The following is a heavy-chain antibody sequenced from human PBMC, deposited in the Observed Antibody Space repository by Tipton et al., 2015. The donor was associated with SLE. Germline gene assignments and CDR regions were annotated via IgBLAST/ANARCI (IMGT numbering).Heavy chain of an antibody. CDR2: INTYNGNT. V-gene: IGHV1-18*01. J-gene: IGHJ4*02. CDR1: GYTFINYG. Sequence: QSGPEVKKPGASVKVSCKASGYTFINYGISWVRQAPGHGLECMGWINTYNGNTKYAQNFQGRVTMTTDTSTSTAYMDLRSLTSDDTAVYYCTTVRYDFWSGLNYWGQGTLVTVSS. CDR3: TTVRYDFWSGLNY. D-gene: IGHD3/OR15-3a*01.